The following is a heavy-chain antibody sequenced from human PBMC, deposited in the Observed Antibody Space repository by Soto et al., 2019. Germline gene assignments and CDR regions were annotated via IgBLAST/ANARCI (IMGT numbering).Heavy chain of an antibody. CDR2: ISSSGSTI. CDR1: GFTFSSYE. V-gene: IGHV3-48*03. D-gene: IGHD1-26*01. J-gene: IGHJ3*02. Sequence: EVQLVDSGGGLVQPGGSLRLSCAASGFTFSSYEMNWVRQAPGKGLEWVSYISSSGSTIYYADSVKGRFTISRDNAKNSLYLQMNSLRAEDTAVYYCAREREDAFDIWGQGTMVTVSS. CDR3: AREREDAFDI.